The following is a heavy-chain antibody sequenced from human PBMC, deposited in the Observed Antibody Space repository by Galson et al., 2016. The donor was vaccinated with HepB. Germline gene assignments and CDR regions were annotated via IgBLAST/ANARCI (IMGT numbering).Heavy chain of an antibody. D-gene: IGHD2-2*01. Sequence: SLRLSCAASGFTFSRYGMHWVRQAPGKGLEWVAVISYDGNNEYYADSVKGRFTISRDNSKNTVYLQMNSLRAKDTAVYYCAKDRPVVIPTSILDYWGQGTLVTVSS. CDR1: GFTFSRYG. J-gene: IGHJ4*02. CDR2: ISYDGNNE. CDR3: AKDRPVVIPTSILDY. V-gene: IGHV3-30*18.